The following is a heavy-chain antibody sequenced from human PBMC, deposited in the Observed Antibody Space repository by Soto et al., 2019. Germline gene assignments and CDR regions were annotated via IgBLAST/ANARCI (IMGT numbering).Heavy chain of an antibody. CDR3: ARDGGSGYYYVGEKHY. CDR1: GFTFSSYA. V-gene: IGHV3-30-3*01. J-gene: IGHJ4*02. Sequence: HPGGSLRLSCAASGFTFSSYAMHWVRQAPGKGLEWVAVISYDGSNKYYADSVKGRFTISRDNSKNTLYLQMNSLRAEDTAVYYCARDGGSGYYYVGEKHYWGQGTLVTVSS. D-gene: IGHD3-22*01. CDR2: ISYDGSNK.